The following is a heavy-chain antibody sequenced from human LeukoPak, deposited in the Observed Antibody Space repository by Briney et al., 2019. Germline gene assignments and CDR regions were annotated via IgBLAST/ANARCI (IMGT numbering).Heavy chain of an antibody. J-gene: IGHJ6*03. V-gene: IGHV1-18*01. CDR3: AREKSYKNYEIWRAPGPAVFDSYYMDV. CDR1: LYTFNTYN. CDR2: ISPKSGSA. Sequence: ASVKVSCKASLYTFNTYNIAWVRQAPGQGLEWMGWISPKSGSANYAQKFQGRVTMATDTSTGTAYMDLRSLTSDDTAVYFCAREKSYKNYEIWRAPGPAVFDSYYMDVWGKGTTVTVSS. D-gene: IGHD3-9*01.